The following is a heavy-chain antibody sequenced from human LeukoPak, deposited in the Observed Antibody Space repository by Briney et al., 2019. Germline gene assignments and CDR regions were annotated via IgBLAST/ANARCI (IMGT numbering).Heavy chain of an antibody. CDR3: AKQLGYCSDGSCYFRY. Sequence: GGSLRLSCAASGFTFSSSAMSWVRQAPGKGLEWVSAISNNGGDTYYADSVQGRFTITRDNSKNTLCLQMNSLRAEDTAVYYCAKQLGYCSDGSCYFRYWGQGTLVTVSS. V-gene: IGHV3-23*01. CDR2: ISNNGGDT. CDR1: GFTFSSSA. D-gene: IGHD2-15*01. J-gene: IGHJ4*02.